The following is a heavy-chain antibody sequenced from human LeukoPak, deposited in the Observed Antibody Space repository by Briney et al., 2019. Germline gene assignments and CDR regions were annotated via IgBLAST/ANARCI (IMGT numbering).Heavy chain of an antibody. V-gene: IGHV4-34*01. D-gene: IGHD3-10*01. CDR2: INHSGST. CDR1: GGSFSGYY. CDR3: ARAPWASGSYFTIDS. J-gene: IGHJ4*02. Sequence: SETLSLTCAVYGGSFSGYYWSWIRQPPGKGLEWIGEINHSGSTNYNPSLKSRVTISVDTSKNQFSLKLSSVTAADTAVYYCARAPWASGSYFTIDSWGQGTLVTVSS.